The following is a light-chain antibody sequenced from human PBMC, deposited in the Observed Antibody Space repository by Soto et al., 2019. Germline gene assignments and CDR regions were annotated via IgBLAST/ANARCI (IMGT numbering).Light chain of an antibody. J-gene: IGKJ5*01. V-gene: IGKV3-15*01. CDR2: GAS. CDR1: QSVSSD. CDR3: QQRTKWRT. Sequence: IVMTQYPATRSLSPGERATLSCRASQSVSSDLAWYHQKPGQAPRLLIYGASTRATGVPARFSGIGSGTEFTLTINSMKSEDFAVYYCQQRTKWRTFGQGTRLEIK.